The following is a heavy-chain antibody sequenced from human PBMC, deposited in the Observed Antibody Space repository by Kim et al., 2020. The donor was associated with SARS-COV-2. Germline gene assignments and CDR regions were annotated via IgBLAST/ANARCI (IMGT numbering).Heavy chain of an antibody. CDR1: GGSISSYY. Sequence: SETLSLTCTVSGGSISSYYWSWIRQPPGKGLEWIGYIYYSGSTNYNPSLKSRVTISVDTSKNQFSLKLSSVTAADTAVYYCARSTALRDAFDIWGQGTMVTVSS. CDR2: IYYSGST. CDR3: ARSTALRDAFDI. D-gene: IGHD2-21*02. V-gene: IGHV4-59*01. J-gene: IGHJ3*02.